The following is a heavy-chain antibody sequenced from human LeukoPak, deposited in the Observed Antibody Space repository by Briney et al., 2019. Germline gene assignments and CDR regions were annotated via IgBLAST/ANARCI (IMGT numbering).Heavy chain of an antibody. V-gene: IGHV3-7*01. D-gene: IGHD2-15*01. CDR2: IKQDGSEK. Sequence: GGSLRLSCAASGFTFSTYWMTWVRQAPGKGLEWVANIKQDGSEKYYVDSVKGRFTISRDNAKNSLYLQMHSLRAEDTAVYYCARVVVGGVYFDYWGQGTLVTVPS. CDR3: ARVVVGGVYFDY. CDR1: GFTFSTYW. J-gene: IGHJ4*02.